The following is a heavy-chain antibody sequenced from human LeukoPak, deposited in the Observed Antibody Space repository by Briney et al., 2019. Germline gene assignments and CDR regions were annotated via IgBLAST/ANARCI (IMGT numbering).Heavy chain of an antibody. Sequence: PGASLRLSCAASGFTFSSYAMHWVRQAPGKGLEWVAVISYDGSNKYYADSVKGRFTISRDNSKNTLYLQMNSLRAEDTAVYYCARSPRVAGSRYYFDYWGQGTLVTVSS. V-gene: IGHV3-30*04. D-gene: IGHD2-2*01. CDR3: ARSPRVAGSRYYFDY. CDR1: GFTFSSYA. CDR2: ISYDGSNK. J-gene: IGHJ4*02.